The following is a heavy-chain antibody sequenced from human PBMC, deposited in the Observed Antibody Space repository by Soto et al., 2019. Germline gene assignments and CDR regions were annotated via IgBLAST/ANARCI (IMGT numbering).Heavy chain of an antibody. CDR2: FDPEDGET. V-gene: IGHV1-24*01. CDR3: ATENYDFWSGLYYYYGMDV. Sequence: GASVKVSCKFSGYTLTELSMHWVRQAPGKGHEWMGGFDPEDGETIYAQKFQGRVTMTEDTSTDTAYMELSSLRSEDTAVYYCATENYDFWSGLYYYYGMDVWGQGTTVTVSS. D-gene: IGHD3-3*01. J-gene: IGHJ6*02. CDR1: GYTLTELS.